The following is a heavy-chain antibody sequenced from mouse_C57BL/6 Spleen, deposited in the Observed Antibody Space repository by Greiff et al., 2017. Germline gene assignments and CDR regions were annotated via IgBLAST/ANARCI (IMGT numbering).Heavy chain of an antibody. D-gene: IGHD2-2*01. V-gene: IGHV5-9-1*02. CDR2: ISSGGDYI. J-gene: IGHJ3*01. CDR3: TREGRIYYGYDDEGIWFAY. CDR1: GFTFSSYA. Sequence: EVQLVESGEGLVKPGGSLKLSCAASGFTFSSYALSWVRQTPEKRLEWVAYISSGGDYIYYADTVKGRFTISRDNARNTLYLQMSSLKSEDTAMYYCTREGRIYYGYDDEGIWFAYWGQGTLVTVAA.